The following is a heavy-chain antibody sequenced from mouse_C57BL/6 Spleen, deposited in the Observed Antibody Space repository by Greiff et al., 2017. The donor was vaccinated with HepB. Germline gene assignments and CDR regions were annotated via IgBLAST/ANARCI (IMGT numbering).Heavy chain of an antibody. CDR3: ANGNYYAMDY. CDR2: IYPRDGST. CDR1: GYTFTSYD. Sequence: QVQLQQSGPELVKPGASVKLSCKASGYTFTSYDINWVKQRPGKGLEWIGWIYPRDGSTKYNEKFKGKATLTADKSSSTAYMELHSLSSEDSAVYFCANGNYYAMDYWGQGTSVTVSS. V-gene: IGHV1-85*01. D-gene: IGHD2-1*01. J-gene: IGHJ4*01.